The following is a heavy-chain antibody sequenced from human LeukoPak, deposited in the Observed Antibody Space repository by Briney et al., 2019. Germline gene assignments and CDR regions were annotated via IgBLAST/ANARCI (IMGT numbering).Heavy chain of an antibody. D-gene: IGHD2-21*02. CDR2: ISSSSSYI. Sequence: GGSLRLSCAASGFTFSSYSMNWVRQAPGKGLEWVSSISSSSSYIYYADSVKGRFTISRDNAKSSLYLQMNSLRAEDTAVYYCARSVAYCGGDCYIPEYYFDYWGQGTLVTVSS. V-gene: IGHV3-21*01. J-gene: IGHJ4*02. CDR1: GFTFSSYS. CDR3: ARSVAYCGGDCYIPEYYFDY.